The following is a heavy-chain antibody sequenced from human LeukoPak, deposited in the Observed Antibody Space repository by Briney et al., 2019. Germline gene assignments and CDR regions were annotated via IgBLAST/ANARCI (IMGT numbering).Heavy chain of an antibody. CDR3: ARAAGTGLDY. D-gene: IGHD6-13*01. Sequence: SETLSLTCAVYGGSFSGYYWSWIRQPPGKGVEWIGEINHSGSTNYNPSLKSRVTISVDTSKNQFSLKLSSVTAADTAVYYCARAAGTGLDYWGQGTLVTVSS. CDR1: GGSFSGYY. V-gene: IGHV4-34*01. CDR2: INHSGST. J-gene: IGHJ4*02.